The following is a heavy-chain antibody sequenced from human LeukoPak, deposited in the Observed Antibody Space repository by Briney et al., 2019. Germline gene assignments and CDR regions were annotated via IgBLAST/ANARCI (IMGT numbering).Heavy chain of an antibody. CDR1: GFDVSDNF. CDR2: IYASGGA. J-gene: IGHJ4*02. CDR3: VRRHDY. V-gene: IGHV3-53*01. Sequence: GGSLRLSCVASGFDVSDNFMIWVRQAPGRGLEWISIIYASGGAYHAESVKGRFTAFRDTSKNAIFLQMNNLRVGDTAIYYCVRRHDYWGQGALVTVSS.